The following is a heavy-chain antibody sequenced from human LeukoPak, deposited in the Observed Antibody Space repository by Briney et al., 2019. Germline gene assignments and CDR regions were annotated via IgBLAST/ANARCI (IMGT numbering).Heavy chain of an antibody. CDR1: GGTFSSYA. CDR2: IIPILAIA. V-gene: IGHV1-69*04. Sequence: SVKVSCKASGGTFSSYAFCWVRQAPGQGLEWMGRIIPILAIANYAQKFQGSVAITADKSTSTAYMELSSLRSEDTAVYYCASVPHDYHYYYGMDVWGQGTTVTVSS. CDR3: ASVPHDYHYYYGMDV. D-gene: IGHD6-6*01. J-gene: IGHJ6*02.